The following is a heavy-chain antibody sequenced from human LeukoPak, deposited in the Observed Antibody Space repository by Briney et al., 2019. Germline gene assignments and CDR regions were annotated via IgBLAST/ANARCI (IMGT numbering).Heavy chain of an antibody. CDR1: GGSFSGYY. D-gene: IGHD6-6*01. Sequence: SETLSLTCAVYGGSFSGYYWSWIRQPPGKGLEWIGEINHSGSTNYNPSLKSRVTISVDTSKNQFSLKLSSVTAADTAVYYCARVGRTTSSRWFDPWGQGTLVTVSS. CDR2: INHSGST. J-gene: IGHJ5*02. V-gene: IGHV4-34*01. CDR3: ARVGRTTSSRWFDP.